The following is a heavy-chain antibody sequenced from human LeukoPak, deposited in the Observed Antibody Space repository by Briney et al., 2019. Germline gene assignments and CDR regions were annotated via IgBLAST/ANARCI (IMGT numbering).Heavy chain of an antibody. J-gene: IGHJ4*02. Sequence: TGGSLRLSCAASGFTFSSYAMSWVRQAPGKGLEWVSAIGGSGGRTYYADSVKGRFTISRDSSKNTLYLEMNGLRAEDTAVYYCAKGEGYSSGWYGLFDYWGQGTLVTVSS. CDR1: GFTFSSYA. CDR3: AKGEGYSSGWYGLFDY. CDR2: IGGSGGRT. V-gene: IGHV3-23*01. D-gene: IGHD6-19*01.